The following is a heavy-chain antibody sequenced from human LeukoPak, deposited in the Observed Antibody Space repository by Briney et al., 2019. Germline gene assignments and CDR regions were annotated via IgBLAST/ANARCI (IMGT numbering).Heavy chain of an antibody. V-gene: IGHV1-69*01. CDR1: GGAFSSYA. J-gene: IGHJ4*02. D-gene: IGHD3-22*01. CDR2: IIPIFGTA. CDR3: ARAVYDSSGYYFDY. Sequence: ASVEVSCKASGGAFSSYAISWVRQAPGQGLEWMGGIIPIFGTANYAQKFQGRVTITADESTSTAYMELSSLRSEDTAVYYCARAVYDSSGYYFDYWGQGTLVTVSS.